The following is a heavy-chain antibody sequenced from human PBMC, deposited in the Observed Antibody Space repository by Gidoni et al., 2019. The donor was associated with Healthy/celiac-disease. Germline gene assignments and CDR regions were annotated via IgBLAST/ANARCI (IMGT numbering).Heavy chain of an antibody. CDR2: IDRDDDK. CDR3: ARMAVVGATKGAFDI. Sequence: QVTLRESGPALVKPTQTLTLTCTFSGFSLSTSGMCVSWIRQPPGKALEWLARIDRDDDKYYSTSLKTRLTISKDTSKNQVVLTMTNMDPVDTATYYCARMAVVGATKGAFDIWGQGTMVTVSS. D-gene: IGHD1-26*01. V-gene: IGHV2-70*15. CDR1: GFSLSTSGMC. J-gene: IGHJ3*02.